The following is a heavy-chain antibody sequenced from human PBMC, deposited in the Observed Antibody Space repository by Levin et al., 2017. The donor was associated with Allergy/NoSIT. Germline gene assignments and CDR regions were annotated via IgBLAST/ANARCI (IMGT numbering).Heavy chain of an antibody. D-gene: IGHD3-22*01. CDR2: ISYDGSNK. Sequence: PGGSLRLSCAASGFTFSSYGMHWVRQAPGKGLEWVAVISYDGSNKYYADSVKGRFTISRDNSKNTLYLQMNSLRAEDTAVYYCAKEGDEDSSGYYQYYFDYWGQGTLVTVSS. J-gene: IGHJ4*02. CDR3: AKEGDEDSSGYYQYYFDY. V-gene: IGHV3-30*18. CDR1: GFTFSSYG.